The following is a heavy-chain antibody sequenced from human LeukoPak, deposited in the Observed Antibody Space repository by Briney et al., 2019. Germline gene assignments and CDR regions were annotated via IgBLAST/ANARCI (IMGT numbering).Heavy chain of an antibody. CDR1: GVTFSSYA. Sequence: GGSLRLSCAASGVTFSSYAMSWVRQAPGKGLECVTAMSGSGGSRYYADSVKGRFTISRDNSKNTLYLQMNSLRAEDTAVYYCASQSSASFGSYFDYWGQGALVTVSS. CDR2: MSGSGGSR. J-gene: IGHJ4*02. V-gene: IGHV3-23*01. D-gene: IGHD2-2*01. CDR3: ASQSSASFGSYFDY.